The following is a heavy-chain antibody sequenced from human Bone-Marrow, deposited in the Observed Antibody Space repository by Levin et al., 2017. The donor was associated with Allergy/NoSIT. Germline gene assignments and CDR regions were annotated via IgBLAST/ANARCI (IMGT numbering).Heavy chain of an antibody. Sequence: PSASVKVSCKASGGTFSSYAISWVRQAPGQGLEWMGGIIPIFGTANYAQKFQGRVTITADKSTSTAYMELSSLRSEDTAVYYCARVETTIFGVVNWFDPWGQGTLVTVSS. CDR2: IIPIFGTA. CDR3: ARVETTIFGVVNWFDP. V-gene: IGHV1-69*06. CDR1: GGTFSSYA. J-gene: IGHJ5*02. D-gene: IGHD3-3*01.